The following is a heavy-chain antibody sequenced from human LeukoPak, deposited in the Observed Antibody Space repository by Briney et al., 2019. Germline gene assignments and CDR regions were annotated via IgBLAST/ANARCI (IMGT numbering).Heavy chain of an antibody. J-gene: IGHJ4*02. V-gene: IGHV3-23*01. D-gene: IGHD3-22*01. CDR2: ISGSGGST. Sequence: GGSLRLSCAASGLTFSSYAMSWVRQAPGKGLEWVSAISGSGGSTYYADSVKGRFTISRDNSKNTLYLQMNSLRAEDTAVYYCAKTLLYYYDSSGYFDYWGQGTLVTVSS. CDR1: GLTFSSYA. CDR3: AKTLLYYYDSSGYFDY.